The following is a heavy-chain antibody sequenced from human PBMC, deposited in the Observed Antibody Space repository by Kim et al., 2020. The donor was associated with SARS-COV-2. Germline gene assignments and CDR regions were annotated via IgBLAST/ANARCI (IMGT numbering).Heavy chain of an antibody. CDR1: GGSISSYY. J-gene: IGHJ5*02. D-gene: IGHD4-17*01. CDR2: IYYSGST. Sequence: SETLSLTCTVSGGSISSYYWSWIRQPPGKGLEWIGYIYYSGSTNYNPSLKSRVTISVDTSKNQFSLKLSSVTAADTAVYYCATFRDYGDFSWGQGTLVTV. V-gene: IGHV4-59*13. CDR3: ATFRDYGDFS.